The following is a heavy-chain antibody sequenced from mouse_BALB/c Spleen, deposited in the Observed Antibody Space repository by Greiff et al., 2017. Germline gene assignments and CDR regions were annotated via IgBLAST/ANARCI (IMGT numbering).Heavy chain of an antibody. J-gene: IGHJ4*01. CDR1: GFTFSSYA. CDR3: AKLYYDYGLYAMDY. Sequence: DVKLVESGGGLVKPGGSLKLSCAASGFTFSSYAMSWVRQSPEKRLEWVAEISSGGSYTYYPDTVTGRFTISRDNAKNTLYLEMSSLRSEDTAMYYCAKLYYDYGLYAMDYWGQGTSDTVSS. V-gene: IGHV5-9-4*01. CDR2: ISSGGSYT. D-gene: IGHD2-4*01.